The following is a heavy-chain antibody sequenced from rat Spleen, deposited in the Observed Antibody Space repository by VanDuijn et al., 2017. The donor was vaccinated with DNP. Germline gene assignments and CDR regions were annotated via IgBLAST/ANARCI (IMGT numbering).Heavy chain of an antibody. Sequence: QVQLKESGPGLVQPSQTLSLTCTVSGFSLTTYGVAWVRQPPGKGLEWIAAISSGGDTHYNSVLKSRLSITRDTSESQVFLKVNSLQTEDTAIYFCSKDSYGYNFDYWGQGVMVTVSS. CDR3: SKDSYGYNFDY. CDR1: GFSLTTYG. V-gene: IGHV2S12*01. CDR2: ISSGGDT. D-gene: IGHD1-9*01. J-gene: IGHJ2*01.